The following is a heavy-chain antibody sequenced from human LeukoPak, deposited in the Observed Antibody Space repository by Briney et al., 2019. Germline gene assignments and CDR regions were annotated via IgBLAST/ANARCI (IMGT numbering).Heavy chain of an antibody. D-gene: IGHD6-19*01. J-gene: IGHJ6*03. CDR3: ARLGHSSGFPYYYYYYMDV. CDR2: IYYSGST. Sequence: SETLSLTCAVSGASISGSNYYWGWIRQPPGKGLEWIGSIYYSGSTYYNPSLKSRVTISVDTSKNQFSLKLSSVTAADTAVYYCARLGHSSGFPYYYYYYMDVWGKGTTVTISS. V-gene: IGHV4-39*01. CDR1: GASISGSNYY.